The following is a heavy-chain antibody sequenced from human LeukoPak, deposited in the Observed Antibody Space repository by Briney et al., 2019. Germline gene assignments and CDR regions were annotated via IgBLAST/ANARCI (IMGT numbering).Heavy chain of an antibody. Sequence: PGGSLRLSCAVSGITLSNYGMGWVRQAPGKGLEWVAGISDSGGRTNYADSVKGRFTISRENSKNTLYLQMNSLRAEDTAVYLCAKRGVVIRVILVGFHKEAYYFDSWGQGALVTVSS. V-gene: IGHV3-23*01. CDR3: AKRGVVIRVILVGFHKEAYYFDS. J-gene: IGHJ4*02. D-gene: IGHD3-10*01. CDR1: GITLSNYG. CDR2: ISDSGGRT.